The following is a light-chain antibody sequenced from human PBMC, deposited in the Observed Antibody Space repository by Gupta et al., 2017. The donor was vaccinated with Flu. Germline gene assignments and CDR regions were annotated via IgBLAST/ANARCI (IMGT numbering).Light chain of an antibody. V-gene: IGKV4-1*01. J-gene: IGKJ1*01. Sequence: DIVMTQTPDSLAVSLGERATINCKASQSVLYSSNNKNYLAWYQQKPGQPPKLLIYWASTRESGVPDRFSGSGSGSDFTLTISSLQAEDVAVYYCQQYHSPLLAFGQGTKVEIK. CDR1: QSVLYSSNNKNY. CDR2: WAS. CDR3: QQYHSPLLA.